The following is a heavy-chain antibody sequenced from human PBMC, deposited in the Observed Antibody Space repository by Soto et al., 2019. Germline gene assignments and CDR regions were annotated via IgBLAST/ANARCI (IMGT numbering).Heavy chain of an antibody. Sequence: EVQLVESGGGLVQPGGSLKLSCAASGFTFSGSAMHWVRQASGKGLEWVGRIRSKANSYATAYAASVKGRFTISRDDSKNTAYLQMNSLKTEDTAVYYCTSTHCSSTSCFWFDPWGQGTLVTVSS. CDR3: TSTHCSSTSCFWFDP. J-gene: IGHJ5*02. CDR1: GFTFSGSA. D-gene: IGHD2-2*01. V-gene: IGHV3-73*02. CDR2: IRSKANSYAT.